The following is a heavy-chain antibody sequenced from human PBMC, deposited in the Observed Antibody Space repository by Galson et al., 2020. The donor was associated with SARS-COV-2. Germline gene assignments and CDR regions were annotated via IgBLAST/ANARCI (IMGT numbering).Heavy chain of an antibody. V-gene: IGHV1-2*02. CDR2: INPNSGGT. CDR1: GYTFTGYY. Sequence: ASVKVSCKAPGYTFTGYYMHWVRQAPGQGLEWMGWINPNSGGTNYAQKCQGRVTMTRDTSISTTYMELSRLRSDDTAVYYCARYVSLVRGIVEIYYYGMDVWGKGTTVTVSS. J-gene: IGHJ6*01. CDR3: ARYVSLVRGIVEIYYYGMDV. D-gene: IGHD3-10*01.